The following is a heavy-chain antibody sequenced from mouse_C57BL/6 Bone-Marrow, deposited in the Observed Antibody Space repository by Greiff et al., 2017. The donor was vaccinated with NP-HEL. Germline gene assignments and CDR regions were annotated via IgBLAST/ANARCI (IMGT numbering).Heavy chain of an antibody. D-gene: IGHD2-4*01. CDR3: VRHEDDSSFDY. J-gene: IGHJ2*01. V-gene: IGHV10-1*01. Sequence: VKDRFTISRDDSESMLYLQMNNLKTEDTAMYYCVRHEDDSSFDYWGQGTTLTVSS.